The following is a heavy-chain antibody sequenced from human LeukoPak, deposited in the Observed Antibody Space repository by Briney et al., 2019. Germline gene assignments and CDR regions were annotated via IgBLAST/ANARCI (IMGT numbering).Heavy chain of an antibody. CDR1: GYTFTSYY. CDR2: INPSGGST. CDR3: AREVASPSYYYYHYMDV. V-gene: IGHV1-46*01. J-gene: IGHJ6*03. D-gene: IGHD5-12*01. Sequence: RRASVKVSCKASGYTFTSYYMHWVRQAPGQGLEWMGIINPSGGSTSYAQKFQGRVTMTRDTSTSTVYMELSSLRSEDTAVYYCAREVASPSYYYYHYMDVWGKGTTVTISS.